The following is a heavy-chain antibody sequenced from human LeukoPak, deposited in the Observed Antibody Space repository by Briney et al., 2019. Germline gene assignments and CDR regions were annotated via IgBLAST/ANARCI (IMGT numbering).Heavy chain of an antibody. J-gene: IGHJ4*02. D-gene: IGHD6-19*01. V-gene: IGHV1-69*05. CDR3: ARATVAGRLRVFDY. CDR1: GGTFSSYA. Sequence: GASVKVSCKASGGTFSSYAISWVRQAPGQGLEWMGGIIPIFGTANYAQKFQGRVTMTRDTSTSTVYMELSSLRSEDTAVYYCARATVAGRLRVFDYWGQGTLVTVSS. CDR2: IIPIFGTA.